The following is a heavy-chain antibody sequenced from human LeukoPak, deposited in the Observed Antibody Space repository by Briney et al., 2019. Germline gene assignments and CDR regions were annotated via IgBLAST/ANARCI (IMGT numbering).Heavy chain of an antibody. CDR2: INPSGGST. Sequence: TSVKVPCKASGYTFTSYYMHWVRQAPGQGLEWMGKINPSGGSTSYAQNFQSRVTMTRDTSTSTVYMELSSLTSEDTAVYYCARDRYYGSGSYNYFDYWGQGTLVTVSS. CDR1: GYTFTSYY. CDR3: ARDRYYGSGSYNYFDY. J-gene: IGHJ4*02. V-gene: IGHV1-46*01. D-gene: IGHD3-10*01.